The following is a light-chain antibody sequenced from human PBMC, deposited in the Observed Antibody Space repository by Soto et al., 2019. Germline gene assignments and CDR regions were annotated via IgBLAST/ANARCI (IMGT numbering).Light chain of an antibody. V-gene: IGLV2-14*01. CDR1: SSDSGDYKD. J-gene: IGLJ1*01. Sequence: QSALTQPASVSGSPGQSISISGTGTSSDSGDYKDVSWYQQHPGKAPRLMIYEVTYRPSGVSNRFSGSKSGNTASLTISGLQAEDEADYYCSSYTTDTTVFGTGTKLTVL. CDR3: SSYTTDTTV. CDR2: EVT.